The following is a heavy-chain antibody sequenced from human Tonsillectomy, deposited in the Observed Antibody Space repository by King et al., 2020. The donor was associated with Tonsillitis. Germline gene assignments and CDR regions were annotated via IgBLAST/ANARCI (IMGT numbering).Heavy chain of an antibody. J-gene: IGHJ4*02. V-gene: IGHV1-3*01. Sequence: QLVQSGAEVKKPGASVKVSCQASGYTIANYGIHWVRQAPGQRLEWMGWINRDNDNTKYSQRFQGRVTITRDTPASTVYMELSSLRSEDTAVYFCARDSQYYDVWGQGTLVTVSS. CDR3: ARDSQYYDV. CDR1: GYTIANYG. CDR2: INRDNDNT. D-gene: IGHD3-22*01.